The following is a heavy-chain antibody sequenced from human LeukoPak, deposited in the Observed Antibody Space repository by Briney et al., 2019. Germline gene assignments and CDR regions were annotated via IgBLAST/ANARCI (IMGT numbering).Heavy chain of an antibody. J-gene: IGHJ4*02. Sequence: GGSLRLSCAASGFTFSSYSVNWVRQAPGKGLEWVSYISSTISTIYYADSVKGRFTISRDNAKSSLYLQMNSLRDGDTAVYYCARGMSRQQLFDYWGQGTLVTVSS. V-gene: IGHV3-48*02. CDR1: GFTFSSYS. CDR2: ISSTISTI. D-gene: IGHD6-13*01. CDR3: ARGMSRQQLFDY.